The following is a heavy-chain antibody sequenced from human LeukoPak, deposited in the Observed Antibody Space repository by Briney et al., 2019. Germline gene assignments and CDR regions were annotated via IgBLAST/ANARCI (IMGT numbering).Heavy chain of an antibody. Sequence: PSETLSLTCAVYGVSFSGYYWSWVRQPPGKGLEWVGEINHSGSTNYNPSLKSRVTISVDTSKNQFSLKLSSVTAADTAVYYCARRSSFPLATFDYWGQGTLVTVSS. D-gene: IGHD5-12*01. V-gene: IGHV4-34*01. CDR3: ARRSSFPLATFDY. CDR1: GVSFSGYY. CDR2: INHSGST. J-gene: IGHJ4*02.